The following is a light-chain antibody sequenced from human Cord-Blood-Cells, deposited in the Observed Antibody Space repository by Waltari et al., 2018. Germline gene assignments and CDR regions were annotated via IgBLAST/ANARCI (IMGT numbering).Light chain of an antibody. V-gene: IGKV3-11*01. CDR1: QRVSSY. Sequence: EIVLTQSPATLSLSPGARATVSCRASQRVSSYLAWYQQKPAQAPRLLIYDASNTATGIPARFSGSGSGTDFTLTISSLEPEDFAVYYCQQRSNCLFTFGPGTKVDIK. J-gene: IGKJ3*01. CDR2: DAS. CDR3: QQRSNCLFT.